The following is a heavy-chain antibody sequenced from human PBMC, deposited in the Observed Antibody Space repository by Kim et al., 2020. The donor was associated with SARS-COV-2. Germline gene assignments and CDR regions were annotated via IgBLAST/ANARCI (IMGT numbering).Heavy chain of an antibody. CDR3: ARVRIVVVPAAIWGGLDY. CDR1: GYTFTGYY. D-gene: IGHD2-2*01. J-gene: IGHJ4*02. V-gene: IGHV1-2*02. Sequence: ASVKVSCKASGYTFTGYYMHWVRQAPGQGLEWMGWINPNSGGTNYAQKFQGRVTMTRDTSISTAYMELSRLRSDDTAVYYCARVRIVVVPAAIWGGLDYWGQGTLVTVSS. CDR2: INPNSGGT.